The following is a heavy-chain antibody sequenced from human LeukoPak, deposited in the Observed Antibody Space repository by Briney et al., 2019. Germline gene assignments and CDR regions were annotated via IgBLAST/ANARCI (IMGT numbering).Heavy chain of an antibody. CDR1: GGSFSGYY. J-gene: IGHJ4*02. CDR2: INHSGST. CDR3: AREGPAAGTNSFDY. V-gene: IGHV4-34*01. Sequence: SETLSLTCAVYGGSFSGYYWSWIRQPPGKGLEWIGEINHSGSTNYNPSLKSRVTISVDTSKNQFSLKLSSVTAADTAVYYCAREGPAAGTNSFDYWGQGTLVTVSS. D-gene: IGHD6-13*01.